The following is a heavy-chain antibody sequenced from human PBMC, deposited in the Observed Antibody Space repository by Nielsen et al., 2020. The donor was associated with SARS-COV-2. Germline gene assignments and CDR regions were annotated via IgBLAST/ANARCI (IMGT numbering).Heavy chain of an antibody. D-gene: IGHD5-18*01. CDR1: GYTFTSFA. J-gene: IGHJ4*02. CDR2: INAGNGNT. Sequence: ASVKVSCKTSGYTFTSFAIHWVRQAPGQSLEWMGWINAGNGNTKYSQKFQGRVTMTRDTSANTAYMELSSLSSDDTAVYYCARDGGLIQRGGTKTRPFDYWGQGTLVTVSS. CDR3: ARDGGLIQRGGTKTRPFDY. V-gene: IGHV1-3*01.